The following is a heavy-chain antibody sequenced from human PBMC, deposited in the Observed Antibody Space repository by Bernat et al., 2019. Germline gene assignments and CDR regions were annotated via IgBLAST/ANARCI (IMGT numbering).Heavy chain of an antibody. J-gene: IGHJ4*02. D-gene: IGHD3-22*01. CDR3: ARVDPNYYDSSGYPYYFDY. Sequence: QVQLQESGPGLVKPSQTLSLTCTVSGGSISSGGYYWSWIRQHPGKGLEWIGSIYYSGSTYYNPSLKSRVTISVDTSKNQFSLKLSSVTAADTAVYYCARVDPNYYDSSGYPYYFDYWGQGTLVTVSS. CDR2: IYYSGST. V-gene: IGHV4-31*03. CDR1: GGSISSGGYY.